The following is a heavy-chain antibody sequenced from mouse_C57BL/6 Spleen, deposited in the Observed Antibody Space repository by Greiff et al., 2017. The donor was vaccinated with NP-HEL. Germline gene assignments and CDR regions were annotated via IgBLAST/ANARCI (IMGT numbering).Heavy chain of an antibody. CDR1: GYAFSSSW. J-gene: IGHJ4*01. CDR3: ARGEGGYAMDY. CDR2: IYPGDGDT. Sequence: QVQLQQSGPELVKPGASVKISCKASGYAFSSSWMNWVKQRPGKGLEWIGRIYPGDGDTNYNGKFKGKATLTADKSSSTAYMQLSSLTSEDSAVYVCARGEGGYAMDYWGQGTSVTVSS. V-gene: IGHV1-82*01.